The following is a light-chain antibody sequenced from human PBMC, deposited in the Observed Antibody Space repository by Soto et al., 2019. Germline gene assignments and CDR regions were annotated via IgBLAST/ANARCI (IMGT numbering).Light chain of an antibody. CDR3: QQRSNWPVT. CDR1: QSVSSY. Sequence: EIVLTQSPATLSVSPGERATLSCRASQSVSSYLAWYQQKPGQAPRLPIYDASNRATGIPARFSGSGSGTDFTLTISSLEPEDFAVYYCQQRSNWPVTFGQGTRLEIK. V-gene: IGKV3-11*01. J-gene: IGKJ5*01. CDR2: DAS.